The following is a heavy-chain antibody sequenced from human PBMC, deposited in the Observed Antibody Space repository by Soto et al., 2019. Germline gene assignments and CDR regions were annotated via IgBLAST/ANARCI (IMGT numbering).Heavy chain of an antibody. Sequence: GGSLRLSCTFSGFTSDDYDYALTWVRQAPGKGLQWLGLIRGSTYGGATEYAASVKGRFTISRDDSKGITYLQMNSLKTEDTAVYYCSRDGDFYGLDVWGQGTTVTVSS. D-gene: IGHD3-3*01. J-gene: IGHJ6*02. CDR2: IRGSTYGGAT. V-gene: IGHV3-49*04. CDR3: SRDGDFYGLDV. CDR1: GFTSDDYDYA.